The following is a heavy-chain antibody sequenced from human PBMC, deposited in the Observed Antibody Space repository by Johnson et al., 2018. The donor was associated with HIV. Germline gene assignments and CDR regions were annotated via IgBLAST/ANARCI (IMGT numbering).Heavy chain of an antibody. Sequence: EMQLVESGGGLVQSGGSLRLSCAASGFTFSSYWMHWVRQGPGKGLVWVSGINWNGGSTGYADSVKGRFTISRDNAKNSLYLQMNSLTPEDTAVYYCARGCGSRSGSPCYDPFDIWGQGTMVTVSS. CDR1: GFTFSSYW. CDR3: ARGCGSRSGSPCYDPFDI. D-gene: IGHD1-26*01. J-gene: IGHJ3*02. CDR2: INWNGGST. V-gene: IGHV3-74*02.